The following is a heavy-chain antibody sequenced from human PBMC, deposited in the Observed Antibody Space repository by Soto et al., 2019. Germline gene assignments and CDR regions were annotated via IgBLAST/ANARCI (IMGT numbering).Heavy chain of an antibody. Sequence: SETLSLTCAVSGGSINSGDYSWSWIRQPPGNGLEWIGYFYHSGSTYYNPSLRSRVTISGDRSKNQFSLKLSSVTAADTAVYYCARLGNMVRGLRYWFDTWGQGTLVTVPQ. CDR3: ARLGNMVRGLRYWFDT. V-gene: IGHV4-30-2*01. CDR1: GGSINSGDYS. CDR2: FYHSGST. J-gene: IGHJ5*02. D-gene: IGHD3-10*01.